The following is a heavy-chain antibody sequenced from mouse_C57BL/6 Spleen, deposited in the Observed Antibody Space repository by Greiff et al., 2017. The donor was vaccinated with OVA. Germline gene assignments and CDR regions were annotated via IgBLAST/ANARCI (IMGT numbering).Heavy chain of an antibody. Sequence: QVQLQQPGAELVKPGASVKLSCKASGYTFTSYWMHWVKQRPGQGLEWIGMIHPNSGSTNYNEKFKSKATLTVDKSSSTAYMQLSSLTSEDAAVYYCASGGSTMVTTKAWFAYWGQGTLVTVSA. CDR1: GYTFTSYW. D-gene: IGHD2-2*01. V-gene: IGHV1-64*01. CDR3: ASGGSTMVTTKAWFAY. J-gene: IGHJ3*01. CDR2: IHPNSGST.